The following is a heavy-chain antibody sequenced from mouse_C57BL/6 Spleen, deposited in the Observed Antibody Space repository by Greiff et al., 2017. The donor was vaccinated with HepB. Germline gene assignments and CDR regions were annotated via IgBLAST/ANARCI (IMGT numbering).Heavy chain of an antibody. CDR1: GYTFTSYW. V-gene: IGHV1-69*01. CDR2: IDPSDSYT. CDR3: ARHDLYFDY. J-gene: IGHJ2*01. Sequence: QVQLQQPGAELVMPGASVKLSCKASGYTFTSYWMHWVKQRPGQGLEWIGEIDPSDSYTNYNQKFKGKSTLTVDQSSSTASMQLSSLTSEDSAVYYCARHDLYFDYWGQGTTLTVSS. D-gene: IGHD2-3*01.